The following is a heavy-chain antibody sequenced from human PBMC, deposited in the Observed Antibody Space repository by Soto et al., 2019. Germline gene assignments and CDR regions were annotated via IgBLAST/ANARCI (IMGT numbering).Heavy chain of an antibody. CDR3: RAEAATIPEYYDGMDV. CDR1: GFTFSSYA. CDR2: ISGSGGST. Sequence: EVQLLESGGGLVQPGGSLRLSCAASGFTFSSYAMSWVRQAPGKGLEWVSAISGSGGSTYYADSVKGRFTISRDNSKNTLYLQMNSLRAEDTDVYYCRAEAATIPEYYDGMDVWGQGTTVTVSS. D-gene: IGHD6-25*01. J-gene: IGHJ6*02. V-gene: IGHV3-23*01.